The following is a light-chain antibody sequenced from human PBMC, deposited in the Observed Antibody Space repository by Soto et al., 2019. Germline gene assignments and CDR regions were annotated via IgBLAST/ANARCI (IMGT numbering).Light chain of an antibody. Sequence: DIQMTQSPSTLSASVGDRVTITCRASQSISSWLAWYQQKPGKAPKLLIYDVSSLESGVPSRFSGSGSGTEFTLTISSLQPDDFATYYCQHYNSYSWTFGQGTKVDIK. J-gene: IGKJ1*01. V-gene: IGKV1-5*01. CDR2: DVS. CDR3: QHYNSYSWT. CDR1: QSISSW.